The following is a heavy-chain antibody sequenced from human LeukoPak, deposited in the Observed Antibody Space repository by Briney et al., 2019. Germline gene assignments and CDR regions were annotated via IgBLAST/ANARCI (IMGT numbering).Heavy chain of an antibody. CDR3: ARRSSDCSGGSCYRVFVGGVEYNWFDP. J-gene: IGHJ5*02. CDR2: ISGSGGST. D-gene: IGHD2-15*01. CDR1: GFTFGNYA. Sequence: GGSLRLSCAASGFTFGNYAMSWVRQAPGRGLQWVSGISGSGGSTYYADSVKGRFTISRDSAKNSLYLQMNSLRAEDTAVYYCARRSSDCSGGSCYRVFVGGVEYNWFDPWGQGTLVTVSS. V-gene: IGHV3-23*01.